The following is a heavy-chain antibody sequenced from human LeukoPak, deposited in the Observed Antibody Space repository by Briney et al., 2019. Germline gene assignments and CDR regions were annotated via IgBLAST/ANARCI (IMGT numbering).Heavy chain of an antibody. V-gene: IGHV3-33*01. CDR3: TRDPPSSGWSFDY. D-gene: IGHD6-19*01. CDR2: IWFDGKTT. Sequence: PGGSLRLPCAASGFTFSTHAMHWVRQAPAKGLEWVAMIWFDGKTTYYVNSVKGRFTISRDNSKNTVDLRMNSLRAEDTAVYYCTRDPPSSGWSFDYWGQGTLVTVSS. J-gene: IGHJ4*02. CDR1: GFTFSTHA.